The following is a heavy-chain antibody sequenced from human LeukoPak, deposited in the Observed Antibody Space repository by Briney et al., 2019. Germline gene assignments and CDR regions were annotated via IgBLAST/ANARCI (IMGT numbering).Heavy chain of an antibody. Sequence: SQTLSLTCTISGDSVSSNNAAWNWIRQSPSRGLEWLGRTYYRSKWYNDYAVSVKSRITINPDTSKNQFSLQLNSVTPEDTAVYYCARGDGYYDSSGYYYETPFDYWGQGTLVTVSS. CDR3: ARGDGYYDSSGYYYETPFDY. CDR2: TYYRSKWYN. CDR1: GDSVSSNNAA. V-gene: IGHV6-1*01. J-gene: IGHJ4*02. D-gene: IGHD3-22*01.